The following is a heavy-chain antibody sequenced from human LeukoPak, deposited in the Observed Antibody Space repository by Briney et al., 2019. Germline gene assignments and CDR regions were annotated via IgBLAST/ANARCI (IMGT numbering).Heavy chain of an antibody. CDR1: GFTVSSKY. CDR2: LYSGGRT. D-gene: IGHD4-17*01. J-gene: IGHJ6*02. V-gene: IGHV3-66*01. Sequence: GGSLRLSCAASGFTVSSKYMSWVRQAPGKGLEWVSALYSGGRTYSADSVKGRFTISRDNSKNTLFLQMDSLRAEDTAVYYCARGHETTVTSYYGMDVWGQGTTVTVSS. CDR3: ARGHETTVTSYYGMDV.